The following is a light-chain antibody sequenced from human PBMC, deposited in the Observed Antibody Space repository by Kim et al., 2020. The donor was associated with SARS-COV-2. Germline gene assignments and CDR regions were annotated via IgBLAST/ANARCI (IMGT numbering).Light chain of an antibody. CDR2: QDS. Sequence: PGQTASITCSGDKLGDKYACWYQQEPGQSPVLVIYQDSKRPSGIPERFSGSNSGNTATLTISGTQAMDEADYYCQAWDSSTYVVFGGGTQLTVL. CDR1: KLGDKY. J-gene: IGLJ2*01. V-gene: IGLV3-1*01. CDR3: QAWDSSTYVV.